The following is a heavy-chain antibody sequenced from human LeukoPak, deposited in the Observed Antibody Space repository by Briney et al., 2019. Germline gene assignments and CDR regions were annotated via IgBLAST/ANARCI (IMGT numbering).Heavy chain of an antibody. D-gene: IGHD1-26*01. J-gene: IGHJ4*02. CDR2: VYYSGST. Sequence: SETVSLTCTVSGGAISSYYWSWLRQPPGKGLEWIGYVYYSGSTNYNPSLTSRVTISVDTSKNQFSLKLTSVTAADTAVYYCARGDSGSFSQFDCWGQGTLVTVSS. CDR1: GGAISSYY. CDR3: ARGDSGSFSQFDC. V-gene: IGHV4-59*01.